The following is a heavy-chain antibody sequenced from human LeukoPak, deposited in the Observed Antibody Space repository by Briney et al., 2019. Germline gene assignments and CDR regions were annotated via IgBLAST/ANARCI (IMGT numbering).Heavy chain of an antibody. CDR3: AGVGNGGYGGFDY. V-gene: IGHV4-30-4*01. CDR1: SGSISSGDYY. J-gene: IGHJ4*02. CDR2: ISSSGTT. Sequence: SETLSLTCTVSSGSISSGDYYWSWIRQPPGKGLEWIGYISSSGTTYYNPSLRSRITISVDSSKSQFSLSLSSVTASDTAVYYCAGVGNGGYGGFDYWGQGTPVTVSS. D-gene: IGHD5-12*01.